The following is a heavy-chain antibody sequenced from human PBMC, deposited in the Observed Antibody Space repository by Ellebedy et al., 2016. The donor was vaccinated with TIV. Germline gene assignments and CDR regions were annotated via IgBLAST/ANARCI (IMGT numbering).Heavy chain of an antibody. CDR1: GYTFTGYY. CDR3: ATFPYISTSSAY. D-gene: IGHD3-3*02. V-gene: IGHV1-2*02. CDR2: INPNSGGT. Sequence: ASVKVSCKASGYTFTGYYMHWVRQAPGQGLEWMGWINPNSGGTNYAQKFQGRVTMTRDTSISTGYMELSGLKSDDTAVYYCATFPYISTSSAYWGQGTLVTVSS. J-gene: IGHJ4*02.